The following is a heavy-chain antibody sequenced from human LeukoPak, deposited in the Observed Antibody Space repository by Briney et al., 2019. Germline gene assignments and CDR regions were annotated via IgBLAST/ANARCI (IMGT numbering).Heavy chain of an antibody. J-gene: IGHJ6*02. CDR1: GGTFSSYA. D-gene: IGHD1-26*01. CDR2: IIPILGIA. V-gene: IGHV1-69*04. Sequence: GASVKVSCKASGGTFSSYAISWVRQARGQGLEWMGRIIPILGIANYAQKFQGRVTITADKSTSTAYMELSSLRSEDTAVYYCAGGGVGAMYYYYYGMDVWGQGTTVTVSS. CDR3: AGGGVGAMYYYYYGMDV.